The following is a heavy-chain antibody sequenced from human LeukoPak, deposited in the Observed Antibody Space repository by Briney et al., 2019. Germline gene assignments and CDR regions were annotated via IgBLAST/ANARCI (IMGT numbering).Heavy chain of an antibody. CDR2: IRYDGINK. D-gene: IGHD3-10*01. J-gene: IGHJ3*02. V-gene: IGHV3-30*02. CDR3: AKEGDYYGSGSYRDGFDI. CDR1: GFTFSTHG. Sequence: GGSLRLSCAASGFTFSTHGMHWVRQAPGKGLEWVAFIRYDGINKYYADSVKGRFTVSRDSFKNTLYLQMNSLRPEDTAVYYCAKEGDYYGSGSYRDGFDIWGQGTRATVSS.